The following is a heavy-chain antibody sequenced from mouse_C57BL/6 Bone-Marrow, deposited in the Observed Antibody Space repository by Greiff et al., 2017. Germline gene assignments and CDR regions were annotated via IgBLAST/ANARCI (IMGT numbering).Heavy chain of an antibody. CDR2: IRNKANGYTT. V-gene: IGHV7-3*01. J-gene: IGHJ4*01. CDR1: GFTFTDYY. D-gene: IGHD2-4*01. CDR3: ESLNYDYDGYYAMDY. Sequence: EVQGVESGGGLVQPGGSLSLSCAASGFTFTDYYMSWVRQPPGKALEWLGFIRNKANGYTTEYSASVKGRFTISRDNSQSILYLQMNALRAEASATYYCESLNYDYDGYYAMDYWGQGTSVTVSS.